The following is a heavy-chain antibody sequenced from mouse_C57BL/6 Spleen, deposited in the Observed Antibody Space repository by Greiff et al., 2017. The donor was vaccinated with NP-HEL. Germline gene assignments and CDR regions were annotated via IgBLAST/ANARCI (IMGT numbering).Heavy chain of an antibody. CDR1: GYPFTSYW. D-gene: IGHD2-1*01. CDR3: AKDYGNYEGAY. J-gene: IGHJ3*01. V-gene: IGHV1-64*01. CDR2: IHPNSGST. Sequence: QVQLQQPGAELVKPGASVKLSCKASGYPFTSYWMHWVKQRPGQGLEWIGMIHPNSGSTNYNEKFKSKATLTVDKSSSTAYMQLSSLTSEDSAVYYCAKDYGNYEGAYWGQGTLVTVSA.